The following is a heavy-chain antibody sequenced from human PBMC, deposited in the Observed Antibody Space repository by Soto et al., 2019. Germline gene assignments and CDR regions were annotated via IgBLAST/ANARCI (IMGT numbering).Heavy chain of an antibody. V-gene: IGHV1-69*06. D-gene: IGHD3-22*01. CDR2: IIPIFGTA. Sequence: SVKVSCKASGGTFSSYAISWVRQAPGQGLEWMGGIIPIFGTANYAQKFQGRVTITADKSTSTAYMELSSLRSEDTAVYYCARSKVVIKADFDYWGQGTLVTAPQ. CDR1: GGTFSSYA. J-gene: IGHJ4*02. CDR3: ARSKVVIKADFDY.